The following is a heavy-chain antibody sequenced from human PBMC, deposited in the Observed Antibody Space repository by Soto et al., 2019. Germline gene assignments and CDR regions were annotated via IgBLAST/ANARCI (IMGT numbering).Heavy chain of an antibody. V-gene: IGHV2-5*02. J-gene: IGHJ4*02. CDR1: GFSLSTRGVG. D-gene: IGHD5-12*01. CDR2: IYWGDDK. CDR3: AHRPYGYTYYFDY. Sequence: QITLKESGPTLVKPTQTLTLTCTFSGFSLSTRGVGVGWFRQPPGRALEWLALIYWGDDKHYSPSLQNRLTITRDTSKTQVVPTTTNMDPVATAPSYCAHRPYGYTYYFDYWGQGTQVTVSS.